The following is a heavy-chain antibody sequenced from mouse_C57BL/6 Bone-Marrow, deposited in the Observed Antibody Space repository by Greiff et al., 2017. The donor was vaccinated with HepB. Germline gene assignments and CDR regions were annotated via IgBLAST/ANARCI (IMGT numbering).Heavy chain of an antibody. D-gene: IGHD2-1*01. CDR1: GYTFTSYG. CDR3: SRRTIYYGNAYYAMDY. J-gene: IGHJ4*01. CDR2: IYPRSGNT. V-gene: IGHV1-81*01. Sequence: QVQLQQSGAELARPGASVKLSCKASGYTFTSYGISWVKQRTGKGLEWIGEIYPRSGNTYYNEKFKGKATLTADKSSSTAYMERRSLTSEDSAVYFCSRRTIYYGNAYYAMDYWGQGTSVTVSS.